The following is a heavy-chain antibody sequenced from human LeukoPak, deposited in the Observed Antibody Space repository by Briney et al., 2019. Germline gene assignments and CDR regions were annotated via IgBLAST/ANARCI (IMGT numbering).Heavy chain of an antibody. CDR3: ARTIIMSRGPSADYYFDS. J-gene: IGHJ4*02. Sequence: GASVRLSCKTSGYTFTNYAIHWVRQAPGQRLEWLGWINADNGDTQYSQECQGRVTITRDTSASTAYMGLSNLRSEDMAVYFCARTIIMSRGPSADYYFDSWGQGTLVTVSS. CDR2: INADNGDT. D-gene: IGHD3-10*01. V-gene: IGHV1-3*03. CDR1: GYTFTNYA.